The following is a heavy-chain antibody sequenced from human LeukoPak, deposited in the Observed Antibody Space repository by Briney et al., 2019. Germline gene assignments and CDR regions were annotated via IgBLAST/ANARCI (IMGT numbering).Heavy chain of an antibody. CDR1: GVSFNNYY. Sequence: SETLSLTCAVSGVSFNNYYWSWVRQTPGKGLEWIGEINHSGYTNDSPSLKSRVNRSIDTSRKQFSLQLQSLTVADTGIYYCTRMTTEHDYWGQGTLVTVSS. CDR3: TRMTTEHDY. CDR2: INHSGYT. D-gene: IGHD4-17*01. V-gene: IGHV4-34*01. J-gene: IGHJ4*02.